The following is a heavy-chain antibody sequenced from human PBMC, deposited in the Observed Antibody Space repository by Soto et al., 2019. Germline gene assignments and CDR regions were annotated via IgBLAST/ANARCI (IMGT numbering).Heavy chain of an antibody. CDR3: ARDDIPGIAVSTYGMDV. V-gene: IGHV3-33*01. Sequence: QVQLVESGGGVVQPGRSLRLSCAASGFIFSNFGMPWVRQAPGKGLEWVAVIWYDGSNEYYADSVKGRFTISKDNSKSTLYLQMNSLRAEDTAVYYCARDDIPGIAVSTYGMDVWGQGTTVTVSS. CDR2: IWYDGSNE. D-gene: IGHD6-19*01. J-gene: IGHJ6*02. CDR1: GFIFSNFG.